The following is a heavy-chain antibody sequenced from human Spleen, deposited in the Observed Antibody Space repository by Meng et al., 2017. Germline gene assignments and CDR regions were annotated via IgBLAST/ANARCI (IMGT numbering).Heavy chain of an antibody. Sequence: QVQLVQSGAEVKRPGASVKVSCKASGYTFNDYGISRVRQGPGQGLEWMGWISAYNGDTNYAQKFQGRVTMTTDTSTSTAYMELRSLRSEDTAIYYCARDLNGDRGIYFDYWGQGTLVTVSS. CDR2: ISAYNGDT. CDR1: GYTFNDYG. CDR3: ARDLNGDRGIYFDY. V-gene: IGHV1-18*01. D-gene: IGHD3-10*01. J-gene: IGHJ4*02.